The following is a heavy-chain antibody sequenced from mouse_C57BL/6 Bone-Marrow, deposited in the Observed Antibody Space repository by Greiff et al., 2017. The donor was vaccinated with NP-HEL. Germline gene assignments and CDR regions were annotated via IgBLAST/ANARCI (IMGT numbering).Heavy chain of an antibody. V-gene: IGHV1-50*01. CDR3: ANYYGGPYYFDY. D-gene: IGHD1-1*01. CDR2: IDPSDSYT. Sequence: QVQLQQPGAELVKPGASVKLSCKASGYTFTSYWMQWVKQRPGQGLEWIGEIDPSDSYTHYNQKFKGKATLTVDKSSSTAYMELNSLTSEDSAVYYCANYYGGPYYFDYWGQGTTLTVSS. J-gene: IGHJ2*01. CDR1: GYTFTSYW.